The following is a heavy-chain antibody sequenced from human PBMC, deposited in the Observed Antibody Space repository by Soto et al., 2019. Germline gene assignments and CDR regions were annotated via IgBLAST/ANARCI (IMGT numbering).Heavy chain of an antibody. V-gene: IGHV3-23*01. Sequence: EVQLLESGGGLVQPGGSLRLACAASGFSFSSYAMVWVRQAPGKGLVWVSVISARGGSSYFADPVKGRFTISRDNSKNVQSLEMNSLRAEDTATYFCAKGSIEYRAAVEHWGQGTLGLVSS. CDR3: AKGSIEYRAAVEH. J-gene: IGHJ1*01. CDR1: GFSFSSYA. CDR2: ISARGGSS. D-gene: IGHD6-25*01.